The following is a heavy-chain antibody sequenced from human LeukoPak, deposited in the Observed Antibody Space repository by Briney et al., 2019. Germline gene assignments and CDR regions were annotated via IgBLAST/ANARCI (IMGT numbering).Heavy chain of an antibody. D-gene: IGHD2-2*01. J-gene: IGHJ5*02. Sequence: PSETLSLTCTVSGGSISSSSYYWSWIRQPPGKGLEWIGRIYTSGSTYYNPSLKSRVTISVDTSKNQFSLKLSSVTAADTAVYYCARDGGPEYCSSTSCYWGNWFDPWGQGTLVTVSS. V-gene: IGHV4-39*07. CDR3: ARDGGPEYCSSTSCYWGNWFDP. CDR2: IYTSGST. CDR1: GGSISSSSYY.